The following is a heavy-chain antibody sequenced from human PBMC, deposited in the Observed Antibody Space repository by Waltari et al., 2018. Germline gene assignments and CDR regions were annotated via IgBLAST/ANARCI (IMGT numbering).Heavy chain of an antibody. V-gene: IGHV3-21*01. J-gene: IGHJ4*02. CDR1: GFTFSSYS. Sequence: EVQLVESGGGLVKPGGSLRLSCAASGFTFSSYSMNWSRKAPGKGLEWFSSISSSSSYIYYADSVKGRFTISRDNAKNSLYLQMNSLRAEDTAVYYCARDRPEMATIPLDYWGQGTLVTVSS. D-gene: IGHD5-12*01. CDR2: ISSSSSYI. CDR3: ARDRPEMATIPLDY.